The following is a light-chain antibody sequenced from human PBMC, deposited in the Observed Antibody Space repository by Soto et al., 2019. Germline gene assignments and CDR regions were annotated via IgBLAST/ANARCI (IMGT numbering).Light chain of an antibody. CDR3: LQYSSHSWT. CDR1: RSISDW. V-gene: IGKV1-5*01. Sequence: DIQMTQSPSTLSPSVGDGVTITCRASRSISDWLAWYQQKPGKAPELLIFDASSLKSGVPSRFSGSGSGTEFTLTISRLQPDDVATYYCLQYSSHSWTFGQGTKVEIK. CDR2: DAS. J-gene: IGKJ1*01.